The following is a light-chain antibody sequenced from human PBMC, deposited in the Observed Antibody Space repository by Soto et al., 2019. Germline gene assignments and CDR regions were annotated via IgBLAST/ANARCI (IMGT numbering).Light chain of an antibody. Sequence: DIVMTQSPRSLPVTPGEPASISCKSSQSLLHSNGYTYLDWYLQKPGQSPQLLIYLGFNRASGVPDRFSGSGSGADFTLKIISVEAEDVGVYYCMQSLQTPLTFGGGTKVEIK. CDR1: QSLLHSNGYTY. J-gene: IGKJ4*01. CDR2: LGF. V-gene: IGKV2-28*01. CDR3: MQSLQTPLT.